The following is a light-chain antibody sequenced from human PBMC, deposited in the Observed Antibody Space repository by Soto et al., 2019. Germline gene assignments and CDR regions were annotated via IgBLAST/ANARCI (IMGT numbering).Light chain of an antibody. CDR3: AAWDDRLNAVV. J-gene: IGLJ2*01. V-gene: IGLV1-44*01. Sequence: QSVLTQPPSASGTPGQRVILSCSGSSSNIGMNTVDWYQQLPGTAPKLLIYSNSQRPSGVPARFSGSKSGTSASLAISSLQAEDEADYYCAAWDDRLNAVVFGGGTKLTVL. CDR1: SSNIGMNT. CDR2: SNS.